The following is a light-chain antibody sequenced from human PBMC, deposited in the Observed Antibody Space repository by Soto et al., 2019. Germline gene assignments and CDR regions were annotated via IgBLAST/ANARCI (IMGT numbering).Light chain of an antibody. V-gene: IGKV1-39*01. Sequence: DIQMTQSPSSLSASVGDRVTITCRASQSISSYLNWYQQKPGKAPQLLIYAASSLQSRVPSRFSGRGAGPDFTLTISSLQPDDLASYYYQQSYRTPRTLGQGTKVESK. CDR1: QSISSY. CDR2: AAS. CDR3: QQSYRTPRT. J-gene: IGKJ1*01.